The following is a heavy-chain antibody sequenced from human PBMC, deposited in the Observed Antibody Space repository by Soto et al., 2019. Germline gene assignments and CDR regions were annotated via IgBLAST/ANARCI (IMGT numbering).Heavy chain of an antibody. Sequence: GESLKISCQGSGYTFSNHWINWVRPVPGKGAEWMGIIFPYDSDNRYSPFLQGQVIISVKKSTNTAYLEWTRLTASDTAIYYCSKTIEGGPMDVWGQGTTVTVSS. CDR3: SKTIEGGPMDV. J-gene: IGHJ6*02. CDR1: GYTFSNHW. V-gene: IGHV5-51*01. CDR2: IFPYDSDN. D-gene: IGHD1-26*01.